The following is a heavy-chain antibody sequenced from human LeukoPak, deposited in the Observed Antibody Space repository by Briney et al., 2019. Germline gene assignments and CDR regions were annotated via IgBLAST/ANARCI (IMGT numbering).Heavy chain of an antibody. D-gene: IGHD4-17*01. J-gene: IGHJ4*02. Sequence: GGSLRLSCAASGFPFSTYAMSWVRQAPGKGLEWVSVISGSGGDTYYADSVKGRFTISGDNSKNTVYLQMNSLRAEDTALYYCAKGGVYGDYYFDYWGQGALVTVSS. CDR3: AKGGVYGDYYFDY. V-gene: IGHV3-23*01. CDR1: GFPFSTYA. CDR2: ISGSGGDT.